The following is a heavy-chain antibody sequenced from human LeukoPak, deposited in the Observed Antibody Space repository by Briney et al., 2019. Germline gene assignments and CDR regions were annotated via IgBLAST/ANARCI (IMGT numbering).Heavy chain of an antibody. V-gene: IGHV4-59*01. CDR1: GGSISSYC. J-gene: IGHJ4*02. CDR3: ARAETYYYDSSGYLLDY. CDR2: IYYSGST. D-gene: IGHD3-22*01. Sequence: SETLSLNCTVSGGSISSYCWSWIRQPPGKGLEGIGYIYYSGSTNDNPSLKSRVTISVDTSKNQFSLKLSSVTAADTAVYYCARAETYYYDSSGYLLDYWGQGTLVTVSS.